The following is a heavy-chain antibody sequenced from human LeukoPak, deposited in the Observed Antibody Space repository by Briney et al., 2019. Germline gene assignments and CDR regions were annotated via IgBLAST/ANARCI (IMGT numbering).Heavy chain of an antibody. V-gene: IGHV1-2*02. CDR2: INPNSGGT. CDR1: GYTFSGFY. J-gene: IGHJ2*01. D-gene: IGHD6-13*01. CDR3: ARGGAAPEGYWFFDL. Sequence: GASVKVSCKASGYTFSGFYIHWVRQAPGQGLEWMGWINPNSGGTNYAQKFQGRVTMTRDTSISTAYMELSRLRSDDTAVYYCARGGAAPEGYWFFDLWGRGTLVTVSS.